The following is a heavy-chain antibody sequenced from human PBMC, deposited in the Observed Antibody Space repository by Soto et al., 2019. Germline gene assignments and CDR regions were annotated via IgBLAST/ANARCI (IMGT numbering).Heavy chain of an antibody. CDR3: ARDIVVVPAAMQYYYYYYMDV. J-gene: IGHJ6*03. V-gene: IGHV1-8*01. Sequence: GASVKVSCKASGYTFTSYDINWVRQATGQGLEWMGWMNPNSGNTGYAQKFQGRVTMTRNTSISTAYMELSSLRSEDTAVYYCARDIVVVPAAMQYYYYYYMDVWRKGTTVTVSS. D-gene: IGHD2-2*01. CDR1: GYTFTSYD. CDR2: MNPNSGNT.